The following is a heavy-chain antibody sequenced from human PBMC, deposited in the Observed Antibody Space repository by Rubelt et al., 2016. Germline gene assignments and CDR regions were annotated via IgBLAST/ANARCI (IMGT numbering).Heavy chain of an antibody. Sequence: QVQLVQSGAEVKKPGASVKVSCKASGYTFTSYYMNWVRKAPGQGLEWMGIINPSGGSTSYAQKFQGRVTMTRDTSTSTVYMELSSLRSEDTAVYYCARDPGPRGNDYWGQGTLVTVSS. V-gene: IGHV1-46*03. CDR3: ARDPGPRGNDY. CDR2: INPSGGST. D-gene: IGHD3-10*01. CDR1: GYTFTSYY. J-gene: IGHJ4*02.